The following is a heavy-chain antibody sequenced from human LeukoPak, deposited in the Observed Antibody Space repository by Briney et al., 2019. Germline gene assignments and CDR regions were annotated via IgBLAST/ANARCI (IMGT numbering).Heavy chain of an antibody. CDR2: IWYDGSNK. Sequence: GGSLRLSCAASGFTFSSYGMHWVRQAPGKGLEWVAVIWYDGSNKYYADSVKGRFTISRDNSKSTLYLQMNSLRAEDTAVYYCAKGRCSGGSCYTDYWGQGTLVTVSS. CDR1: GFTFSSYG. CDR3: AKGRCSGGSCYTDY. V-gene: IGHV3-33*06. J-gene: IGHJ4*02. D-gene: IGHD2-15*01.